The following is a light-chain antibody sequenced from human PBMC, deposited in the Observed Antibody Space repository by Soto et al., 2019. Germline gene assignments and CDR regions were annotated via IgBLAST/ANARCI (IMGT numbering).Light chain of an antibody. J-gene: IGKJ4*01. CDR3: QQHSNWPLT. CDR2: DAS. CDR1: QSVSSC. Sequence: EIVLTQSPATLSLSPGERATLSCRASQSVSSCLAWYHQKPGQAPRLLIYDASNRDTVIPARFSGRGSGTDFTLTSSSLEPEDFAVYYCQQHSNWPLTFGGGTKVEIK. V-gene: IGKV3-11*01.